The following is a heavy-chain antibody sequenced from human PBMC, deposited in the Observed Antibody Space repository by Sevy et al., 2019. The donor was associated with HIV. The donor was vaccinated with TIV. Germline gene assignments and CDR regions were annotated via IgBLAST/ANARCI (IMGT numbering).Heavy chain of an antibody. CDR2: IKQDQSEK. Sequence: GGSLRLSCETSGFIFTDYWMSWVRQIPGKGLVWVATIKQDQSEKYYVDSVKGRFAISRDSAKKSVSLQMNGLRAEDTALYFCAREVGGFNWRPYYFDSWGQGTLVTVSS. V-gene: IGHV3-7*01. CDR1: GFIFTDYW. CDR3: AREVGGFNWRPYYFDS. D-gene: IGHD3-3*01. J-gene: IGHJ4*02.